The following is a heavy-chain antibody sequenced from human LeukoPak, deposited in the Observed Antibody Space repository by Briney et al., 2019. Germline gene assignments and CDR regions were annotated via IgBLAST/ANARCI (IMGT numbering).Heavy chain of an antibody. CDR3: ARYEGTSGYLGYFDY. J-gene: IGHJ4*02. V-gene: IGHV4-59*08. CDR1: AGSILGYY. CDR2: VHYSGST. D-gene: IGHD3-22*01. Sequence: SETLSLTCTVSAGSILGYYWSWIRQPPGKGLEWIGYVHYSGSTKYNPPLQSRVTVSVDMDRNQFSLKLTSVTASDTAVYYCARYEGTSGYLGYFDYWGQGTLVPVSS.